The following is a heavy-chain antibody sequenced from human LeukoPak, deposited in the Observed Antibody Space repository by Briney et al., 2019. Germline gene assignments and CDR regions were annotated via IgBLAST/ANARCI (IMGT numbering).Heavy chain of an antibody. V-gene: IGHV4-34*01. J-gene: IGHJ4*02. CDR2: INHSGST. D-gene: IGHD3-10*01. CDR3: ARRRGYYGSGSYLDY. Sequence: PSETLSLTCAVYGGSFSGYYWSWIRQPPGKGLEWIGEINHSGSTNYNPSLKSRVTISVGTSKNQFSLKLSSVTAADTAVYYCARRRGYYGSGSYLDYWGQGTLVTVSS. CDR1: GGSFSGYY.